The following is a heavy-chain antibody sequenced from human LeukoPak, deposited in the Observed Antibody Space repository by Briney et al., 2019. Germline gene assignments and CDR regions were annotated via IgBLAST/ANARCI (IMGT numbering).Heavy chain of an antibody. CDR3: ARGIAAAGTSRYYYGMDV. Sequence: ASVKVSCKASGYTFTGYYMHSVRQAPGQGLEWMGWINPNSGGTNYAQKIQCRVTMTRDTSISTAHMELSRLRSDDTAVYYCARGIAAAGTSRYYYGMDVWGQGTTVTVSS. CDR1: GYTFTGYY. J-gene: IGHJ6*02. CDR2: INPNSGGT. D-gene: IGHD6-13*01. V-gene: IGHV1-2*02.